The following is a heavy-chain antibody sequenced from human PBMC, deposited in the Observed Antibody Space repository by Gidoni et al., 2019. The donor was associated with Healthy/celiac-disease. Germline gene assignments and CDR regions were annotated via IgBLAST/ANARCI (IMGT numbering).Heavy chain of an antibody. CDR2: ISWNSGSI. D-gene: IGHD5-18*01. CDR3: AKDKDTGGQGYYYGMDV. J-gene: IGHJ6*02. V-gene: IGHV3-9*01. Sequence: EVQLVESGGGLVQPGRSLRLSCAASGFTFDDYAMHWVRQAPGKGLEWVSGISWNSGSIGYADSVKGRFTISRDNAKNSLYLQMNSLRAEDTALYYCAKDKDTGGQGYYYGMDVWGQGTTVTVSS. CDR1: GFTFDDYA.